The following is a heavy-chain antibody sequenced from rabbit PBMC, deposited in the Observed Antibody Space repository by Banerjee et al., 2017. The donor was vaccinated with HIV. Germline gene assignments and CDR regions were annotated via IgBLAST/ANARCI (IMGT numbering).Heavy chain of an antibody. J-gene: IGHJ4*01. CDR3: AKGDSSVWGTYYFNL. CDR2: IDTGSGST. Sequence: QQQLEESGGGLVKPGGTLTLTCKASGIDFSGYYYMCWVRQAPGKGLELIACIDTGSGSTYYANWVNGRFTISRSTSLNTVDLKMTSLTAADTATYFCAKGDSSVWGTYYFNLWGPGTLVTVS. V-gene: IGHV1S43*01. D-gene: IGHD4-1*01. CDR1: GIDFSGYYY.